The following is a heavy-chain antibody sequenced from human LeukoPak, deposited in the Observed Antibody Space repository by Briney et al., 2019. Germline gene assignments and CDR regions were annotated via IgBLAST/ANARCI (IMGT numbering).Heavy chain of an antibody. CDR2: LSHSGSST. Sequence: PGGSLRLSCAASGFTFSNYAMSWVRQAPGRGLDWVSILSHSGSSTYYAGSVKGRFTITRDNSKDTLYLQMDSLRVEDTATYSCAKVPYSDYGSGRPPFMDVWGQGTTVAVSS. V-gene: IGHV3-23*01. J-gene: IGHJ6*02. CDR3: AKVPYSDYGSGRPPFMDV. CDR1: GFTFSNYA. D-gene: IGHD3-10*01.